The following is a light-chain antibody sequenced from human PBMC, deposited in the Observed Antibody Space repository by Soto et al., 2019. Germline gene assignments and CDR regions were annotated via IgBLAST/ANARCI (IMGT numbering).Light chain of an antibody. CDR1: QSVSSG. J-gene: IGKJ4*01. CDR2: GAS. V-gene: IGKV3D-15*02. CDR3: QQYGNSPLT. Sequence: EIMMTQSPPTLSVSAGERATLSCRASQSVSSGLAWYQQKPGQAPRLLIYGASNRATGIPDRFSGSGSGTDFTLTISGLEPEDFAAYYCQQYGNSPLTFGGGTKVDIK.